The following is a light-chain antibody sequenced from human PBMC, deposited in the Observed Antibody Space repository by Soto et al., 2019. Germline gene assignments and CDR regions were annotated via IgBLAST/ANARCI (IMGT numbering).Light chain of an antibody. CDR2: AAS. V-gene: IGKV1-17*03. CDR1: QGIRTS. Sequence: DIQMTQSPSAMSASVGDRVTITCRASQGIRTSLAWFQQRAGEGPKRLIYAASTLESGVPSRFSGSASGPEFTLTISTLQPEDFATYYCLQHHSYPYTFGQGTELEI. CDR3: LQHHSYPYT. J-gene: IGKJ2*01.